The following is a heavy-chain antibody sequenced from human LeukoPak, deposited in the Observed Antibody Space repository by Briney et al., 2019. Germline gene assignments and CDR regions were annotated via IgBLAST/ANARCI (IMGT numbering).Heavy chain of an antibody. Sequence: SETLSLTCTVSGGSISSYYWSWIRQRPGKGLEWIGYIYYSGSTNYNPSLKSRVTISVDTSKNQFSLKLSSVTAADTAVYFCARGPYSYDSSGAFDIWGQGTMVTVSS. D-gene: IGHD3-22*01. CDR3: ARGPYSYDSSGAFDI. V-gene: IGHV4-59*08. CDR2: IYYSGST. J-gene: IGHJ3*02. CDR1: GGSISSYY.